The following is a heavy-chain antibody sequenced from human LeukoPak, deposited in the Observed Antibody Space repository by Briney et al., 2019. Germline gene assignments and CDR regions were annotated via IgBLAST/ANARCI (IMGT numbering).Heavy chain of an antibody. CDR3: ARDHFDYRIFDY. D-gene: IGHD3-9*01. V-gene: IGHV1-18*01. J-gene: IGHJ4*02. Sequence: GASVKVACKASGYTFTSYGISWVRQAPGQGLEWMGWISAYNGNTNYAQKLQGRVNMTTDTSTSTAYMELRSLRSDDSVVYYCARDHFDYRIFDYWGQGTLVTVSS. CDR2: ISAYNGNT. CDR1: GYTFTSYG.